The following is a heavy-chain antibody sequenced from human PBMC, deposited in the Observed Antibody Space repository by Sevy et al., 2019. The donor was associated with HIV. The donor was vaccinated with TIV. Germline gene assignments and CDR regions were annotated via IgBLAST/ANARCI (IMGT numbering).Heavy chain of an antibody. Sequence: GGSLRLSCAASGFTFTSFSMHWVRQAPGKGLEWVATISYDGSNKYCADSVKGRFTISRDNSKNYLYLQMNSLRAEDTAVYCCALERLSSNVAEYFQNWGQGTLVTVS. CDR2: ISYDGSNK. CDR1: GFTFTSFS. J-gene: IGHJ1*01. V-gene: IGHV3-30-3*01. D-gene: IGHD1-1*01. CDR3: ALERLSSNVAEYFQN.